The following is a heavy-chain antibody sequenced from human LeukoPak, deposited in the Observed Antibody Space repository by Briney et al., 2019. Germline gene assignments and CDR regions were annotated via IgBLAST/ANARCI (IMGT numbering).Heavy chain of an antibody. V-gene: IGHV1-8*03. J-gene: IGHJ5*02. CDR3: ARDYGGNSGWFDP. Sequence: ASVKVSCKASGYTFTSYDLNWVRQAPGQGLEWMGWLNPDSGKTGYAQNFHGRVTITRNTYISTVYMELSSLRSEDTAVYYCARDYGGNSGWFDPWGQGTLVTVSS. CDR1: GYTFTSYD. D-gene: IGHD4-23*01. CDR2: LNPDSGKT.